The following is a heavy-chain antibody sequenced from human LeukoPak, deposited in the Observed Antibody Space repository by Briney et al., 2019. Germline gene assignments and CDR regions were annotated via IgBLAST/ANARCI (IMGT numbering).Heavy chain of an antibody. CDR3: ARARRWLQLDFDY. V-gene: IGHV3-30*04. CDR1: GFTFSSYA. J-gene: IGHJ4*02. Sequence: GGSLRLSCAASGFTFSSYAMHWVRQAPGKGLEWVAVISYDGSNKYYVDSVKGRFTISRDNSKNTLYLQMNSLRAEDMAVYYCARARRWLQLDFDYWGQGTLVTVSS. CDR2: ISYDGSNK. D-gene: IGHD5-24*01.